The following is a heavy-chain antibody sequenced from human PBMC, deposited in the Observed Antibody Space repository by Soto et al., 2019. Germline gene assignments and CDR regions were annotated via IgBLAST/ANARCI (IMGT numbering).Heavy chain of an antibody. Sequence: PSETLSLTCTVSGGSISSYYWTWVRQAPGKGLEWIGYIYNSGTTYYNPSLKSRLTISVDTSKNQFSLHLSSVTDADTAVYFCAREDDGGDSLDVWGQGTTVTVSS. CDR3: AREDDGGDSLDV. D-gene: IGHD2-21*02. V-gene: IGHV4-4*08. CDR1: GGSISSYY. CDR2: IYNSGTT. J-gene: IGHJ6*02.